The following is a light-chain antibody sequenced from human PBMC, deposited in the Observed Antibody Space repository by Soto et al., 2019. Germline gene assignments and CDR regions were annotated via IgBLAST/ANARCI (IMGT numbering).Light chain of an antibody. V-gene: IGLV2-14*01. CDR2: EVS. J-gene: IGLJ3*02. CDR1: STDVGDYNY. Sequence: QSALTQPASVSGSPGQSITISCTGTSTDVGDYNYVSWYQQHPGKAPKLMIYEVSDRPSGVSNRFSGSKSGNTASLTISGLQAEDEADDYCSSYTRSSTWVFGGVTQLTVL. CDR3: SSYTRSSTWV.